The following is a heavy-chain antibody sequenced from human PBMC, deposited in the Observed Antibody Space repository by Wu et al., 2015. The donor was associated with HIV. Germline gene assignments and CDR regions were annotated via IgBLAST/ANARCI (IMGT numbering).Heavy chain of an antibody. CDR1: GYIFTSSY. CDR3: ARDEEFAYYYESSGAVY. D-gene: IGHD3-22*01. J-gene: IGHJ4*02. CDR2: ISAFNGDT. V-gene: IGHV1-18*01. Sequence: QAQVLQSGAEVKKPGASVEVSCKASGYIFTSSYVTWVRQAPAQGLEWMGWISAFNGDTRYAQRLQDRITMTTDASANTAYMELRNLTSDDTAVYYCARDEEFAYYYESSGAVYWGQGTLVTVSS.